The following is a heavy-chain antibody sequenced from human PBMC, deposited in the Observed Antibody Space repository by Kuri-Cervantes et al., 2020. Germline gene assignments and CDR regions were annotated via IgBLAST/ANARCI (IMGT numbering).Heavy chain of an antibody. CDR2: INHSGST. D-gene: IGHD6-6*01. Sequence: SETLSLTCAVYGGSFSGYYWSWIRQPPGKGLEWIGEINHSGSTNYNPSLKSRVTISVDTSKNQFSLKLSSVTAADTAMYFCVRDSATRPRVFDMWGQGTMVTVSS. CDR3: VRDSATRPRVFDM. V-gene: IGHV4-34*01. J-gene: IGHJ3*02. CDR1: GGSFSGYY.